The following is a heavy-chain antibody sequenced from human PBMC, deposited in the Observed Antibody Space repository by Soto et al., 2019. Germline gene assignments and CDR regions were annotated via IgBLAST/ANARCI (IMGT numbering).Heavy chain of an antibody. CDR3: ARGNHYGDYDY. D-gene: IGHD4-17*01. J-gene: IGHJ4*02. V-gene: IGHV4-59*01. Sequence: SETLSLTCTVSGGSISSYYWSWIRQPPGKGLEWIGYIYYSGSTNYNPSLKSRVTISVDTSKNQFSLKLSSVTAADTAVYYCARGNHYGDYDYWGQGTLVTVS. CDR1: GGSISSYY. CDR2: IYYSGST.